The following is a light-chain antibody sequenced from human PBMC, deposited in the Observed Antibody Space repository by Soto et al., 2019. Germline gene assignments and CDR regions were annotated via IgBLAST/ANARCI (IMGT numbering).Light chain of an antibody. Sequence: DLPMTQSPSTLSASVGDRVTITCRASQSISSWLAWYQQKPGKAPKLLIYDASSLESGVPSRFSGSGSGTEFTLTISSLQPDDVATYYCQQYNSYWTFGQGTKVEIK. CDR2: DAS. CDR3: QQYNSYWT. J-gene: IGKJ1*01. CDR1: QSISSW. V-gene: IGKV1-5*01.